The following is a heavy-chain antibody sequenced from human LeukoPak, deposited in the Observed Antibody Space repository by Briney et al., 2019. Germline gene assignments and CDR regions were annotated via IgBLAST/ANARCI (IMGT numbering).Heavy chain of an antibody. V-gene: IGHV3-48*03. CDR3: ARLDTYYYDSSGYYLSY. CDR2: ISSSGSTI. CDR1: GFTFSSYE. D-gene: IGHD3-22*01. J-gene: IGHJ4*02. Sequence: GGSLRLSCAASGFTFSSYEMNWVRQAPGKGLEWVSYISSSGSTIYYADSVKGRFTISRDNSKNTLYLQMNSLRAEDTAVYYCARLDTYYYDSSGYYLSYWGQGTLVTVSS.